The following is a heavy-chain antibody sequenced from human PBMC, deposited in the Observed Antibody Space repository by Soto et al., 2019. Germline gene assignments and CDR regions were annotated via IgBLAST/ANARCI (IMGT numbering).Heavy chain of an antibody. CDR3: ARERSEIYYYYGMDV. Sequence: SGPTLVNPTQPLTLTCTFSGFSLSTSGICVSWIRQPPGKALEWLALIDWDDDKYYSTSLKTRLTISKDTSKNQVVLTMTNMDPVDTATYYCARERSEIYYYYGMDVWGQGTTVTVSS. D-gene: IGHD2-15*01. CDR1: GFSLSTSGIC. V-gene: IGHV2-70*01. CDR2: IDWDDDK. J-gene: IGHJ6*02.